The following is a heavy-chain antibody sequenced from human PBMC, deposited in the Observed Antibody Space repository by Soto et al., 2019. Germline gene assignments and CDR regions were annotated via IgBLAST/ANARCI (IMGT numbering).Heavy chain of an antibody. CDR1: GGSFSCYY. D-gene: IGHD3-3*01. V-gene: IGHV4-34*01. J-gene: IGHJ4*02. CDR2: INHSGST. CDR3: ARYQXHDFWSGYYQGRYYFDY. Sequence: SETLSLPCAAYGGSFSCYYWSWIRQPPGQGLEWIGEINHSGSTNYNTSLKSRVTISVDTSKNQFSLKLSSVTAADTAVYYCARYQXHDFWSGYYQGRYYFDYWGEGTLVTVSS.